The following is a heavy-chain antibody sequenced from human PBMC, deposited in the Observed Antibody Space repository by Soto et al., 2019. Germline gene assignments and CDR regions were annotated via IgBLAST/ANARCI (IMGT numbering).Heavy chain of an antibody. J-gene: IGHJ3*01. D-gene: IGHD6-19*01. Sequence: QVQLQESGPGLVKPSGTLSLTCAVSGDSISSPKWWTWLRQPPGKGLEWIGDLLHSGTTNYNPSLKTRVILSVDQSQNLATRRLTSVPASDTAIYFCANSSGWYRHDVWGQGTWVTVSS. V-gene: IGHV4-4*02. CDR3: ANSSGWYRHDV. CDR1: GDSISSPKW. CDR2: LLHSGTT.